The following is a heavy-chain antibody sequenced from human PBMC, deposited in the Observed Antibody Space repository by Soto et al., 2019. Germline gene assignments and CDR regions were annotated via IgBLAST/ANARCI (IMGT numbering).Heavy chain of an antibody. Sequence: ASVKVSCKASGYTFTSYYMHWVRQAPGQGLEWMGIINPSGGSTSYADSVKGRFTASRDNSMNTLYLQMNSLRAEDTAVYYCARTSGYTYGYPFDFWGQGTLVTVSS. V-gene: IGHV1-46*04. CDR2: INPSGGST. CDR3: ARTSGYTYGYPFDF. D-gene: IGHD5-18*01. J-gene: IGHJ4*02. CDR1: GYTFTSYY.